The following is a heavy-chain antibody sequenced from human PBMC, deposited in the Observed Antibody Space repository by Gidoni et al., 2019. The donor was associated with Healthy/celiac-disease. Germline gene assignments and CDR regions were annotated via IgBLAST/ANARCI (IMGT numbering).Heavy chain of an antibody. Sequence: QVQLQESGPGLVKPSQTLSLTCTVSGGSISSGDYSWSWIRQPPGKGLGWIGYIYYRGSPYYNPSLKSRVTISVDTSKNQFSLKLSSVTAADTAVYYCARVRRLLLTGYYYYYGMDVWGQGTTVTVSS. CDR3: ARVRRLLLTGYYYYYGMDV. CDR2: IYYRGSP. V-gene: IGHV4-30-4*01. CDR1: GGSISSGDYS. D-gene: IGHD6-25*01. J-gene: IGHJ6*02.